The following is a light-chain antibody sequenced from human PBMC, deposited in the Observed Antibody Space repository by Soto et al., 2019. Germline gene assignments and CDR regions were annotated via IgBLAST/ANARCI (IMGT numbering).Light chain of an antibody. Sequence: DIQMTQSPSSLSASVGDRVTITCRASQSISIYLNWYQQKPGKAPKLLIYAASSLQSGVPSRFSGSGSGTDFTLTISSLQPEDFATYYCQRGYSTLYTFGQGTKLEIK. V-gene: IGKV1-39*01. J-gene: IGKJ2*01. CDR1: QSISIY. CDR3: QRGYSTLYT. CDR2: AAS.